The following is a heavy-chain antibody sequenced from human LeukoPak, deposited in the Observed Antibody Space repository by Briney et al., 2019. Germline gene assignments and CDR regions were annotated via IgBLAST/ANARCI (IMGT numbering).Heavy chain of an antibody. CDR1: GFTLSNYD. CDR3: ARADCSSSTCYLRRSWFDP. V-gene: IGHV3-21*01. CDR2: ISASSRYI. Sequence: GGSLRLSCAASGFTLSNYDMNWVRQAPGKGLEWVSSISASSRYIYYKDSVRGRFTISRDDAKNSLYLEMNSLRAEDTAVYYCARADCSSSTCYLRRSWFDPWGQGTLVTVSS. D-gene: IGHD2-2*01. J-gene: IGHJ5*02.